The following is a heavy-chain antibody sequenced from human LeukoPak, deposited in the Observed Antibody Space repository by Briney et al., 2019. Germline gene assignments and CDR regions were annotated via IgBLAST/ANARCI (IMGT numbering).Heavy chain of an antibody. D-gene: IGHD3-22*01. J-gene: IGHJ4*02. CDR3: ARENVYHDSSDYYPRFDS. V-gene: IGHV1-18*01. Sequence: ASVKVSCKASGYTFTSYGISWVRQASGQGLEWMGWISAYNGNTFYAQKLQGRVTMSTDTSTSTAYMELRSLRSDDTAVYYCARENVYHDSSDYYPRFDSWGQGTLVTVSS. CDR2: ISAYNGNT. CDR1: GYTFTSYG.